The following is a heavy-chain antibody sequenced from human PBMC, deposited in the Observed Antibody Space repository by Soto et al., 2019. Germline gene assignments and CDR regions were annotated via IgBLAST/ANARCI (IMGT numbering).Heavy chain of an antibody. V-gene: IGHV3-30-3*01. D-gene: IGHD2-8*01. J-gene: IGHJ6*03. CDR3: AGRYCTNGVCYTNYYYYIDV. Sequence: GGSLRLSCAASGFDFYNYSMHWVRQAPGKGLEWVAIMSMDGTQKYYADSVQGRFTISRDNSKNTLYLQMNSLRAEDTAVYYCAGRYCTNGVCYTNYYYYIDVWGKGTTVTVSS. CDR2: MSMDGTQK. CDR1: GFDFYNYS.